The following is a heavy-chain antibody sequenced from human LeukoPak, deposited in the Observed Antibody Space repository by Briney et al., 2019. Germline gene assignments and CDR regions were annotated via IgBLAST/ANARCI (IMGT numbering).Heavy chain of an antibody. V-gene: IGHV3-23*01. CDR3: AKGPLTEVAGTTWDY. Sequence: QPGGSLRLSCAASGFTFSSHAMSWVRQAPGKGLEWVSAISGSGGSTYYADSVKGRFTISRDNSKNTLYLQMNGLGAEDTAVYYCAKGPLTEVAGTTWDYWGQGTLVTVSS. CDR2: ISGSGGST. D-gene: IGHD6-19*01. CDR1: GFTFSSHA. J-gene: IGHJ4*02.